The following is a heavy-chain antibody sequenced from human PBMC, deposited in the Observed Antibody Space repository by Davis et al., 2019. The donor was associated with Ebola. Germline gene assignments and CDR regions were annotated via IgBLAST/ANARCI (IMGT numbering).Heavy chain of an antibody. CDR3: ATLLLAGDFWYFDL. CDR1: GGTFSSYT. J-gene: IGHJ2*01. D-gene: IGHD7-27*01. Sequence: AASVKVSCKASGGTFSSYTISWVRQAPGQGLEWMGRIIPILGIANYAQKFQGRVAITRDTSASTAYMELSSLRSDDTAVYYCATLLLAGDFWYFDLWGRGTLITVSS. V-gene: IGHV1-69*02. CDR2: IIPILGIA.